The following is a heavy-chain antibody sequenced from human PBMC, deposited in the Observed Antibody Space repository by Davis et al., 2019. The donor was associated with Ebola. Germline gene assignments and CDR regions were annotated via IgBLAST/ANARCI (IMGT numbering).Heavy chain of an antibody. V-gene: IGHV4-34*01. J-gene: IGHJ5*02. Sequence: MPSETLSLTCTVSGGSISSYYWSWIRQPPGKGLEWIGEINHSGSTNYNPSLKSRVTISVDTSKNQFSLKLSSVTAADTAVYYCARVRGAGILGYRRFDPWGQGTLVTVSS. CDR1: GGSISSYY. D-gene: IGHD2-2*03. CDR3: ARVRGAGILGYRRFDP. CDR2: INHSGST.